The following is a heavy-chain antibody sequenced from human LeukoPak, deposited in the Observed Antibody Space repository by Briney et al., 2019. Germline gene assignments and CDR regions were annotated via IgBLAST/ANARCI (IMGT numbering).Heavy chain of an antibody. CDR2: IYYSGST. Sequence: SETLSLTCTVSGGSLSRSDFYWVWIRQPPGKGLEWIGSIYYSGSTDSNPSLKSRVTISVDTSKNQFSLKLSSVTAADTAVYYCARTYCSGGSCPFDYWGQGTLVTVSS. D-gene: IGHD2-15*01. J-gene: IGHJ4*02. V-gene: IGHV4-39*07. CDR3: ARTYCSGGSCPFDY. CDR1: GGSLSRSDFY.